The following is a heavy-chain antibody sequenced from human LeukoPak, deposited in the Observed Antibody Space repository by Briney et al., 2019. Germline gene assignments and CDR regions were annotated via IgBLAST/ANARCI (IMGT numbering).Heavy chain of an antibody. Sequence: GASVKVSCKASGYTFTSYGISWVRQAPGQGLEWMGWISAYNGNTNYAQKLQGRVTMTTDTSTSTAYMELRSLRSGDTAVYYCARGDYDFWSGYPYYFDYWGQGTLVTVSS. V-gene: IGHV1-18*01. CDR3: ARGDYDFWSGYPYYFDY. CDR2: ISAYNGNT. CDR1: GYTFTSYG. D-gene: IGHD3-3*01. J-gene: IGHJ4*02.